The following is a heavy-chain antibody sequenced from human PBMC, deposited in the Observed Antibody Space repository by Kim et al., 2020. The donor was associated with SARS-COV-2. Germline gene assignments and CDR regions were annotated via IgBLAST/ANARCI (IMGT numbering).Heavy chain of an antibody. J-gene: IGHJ6*02. Sequence: ASVKVSCKASGYTFTSYGISWVRQAPGQGLEWMGWISAYNGNTNYAQKLQGRVTMTTDTSTSTAYMELRSLRSDDTAVYYCARGELTGYYTSHYYYYGMDVWGQGTTVTVSS. D-gene: IGHD3-9*01. V-gene: IGHV1-18*01. CDR2: ISAYNGNT. CDR3: ARGELTGYYTSHYYYYGMDV. CDR1: GYTFTSYG.